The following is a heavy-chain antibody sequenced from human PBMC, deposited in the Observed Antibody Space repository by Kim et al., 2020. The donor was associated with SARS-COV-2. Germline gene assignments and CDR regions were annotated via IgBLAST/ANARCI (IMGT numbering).Heavy chain of an antibody. Sequence: SETLSLTCTVSGGSISSSSYYWGWIRQPPGKGLEWIGSIYYSGSTYYNPSLKSRVTISVDTSKNQFSLKLSSVTAADTAVYYCARSSMVRGVIMFPGAFDIWGQGTMVTVSS. CDR1: GGSISSSSYY. V-gene: IGHV4-39*01. D-gene: IGHD3-10*01. J-gene: IGHJ3*02. CDR3: ARSSMVRGVIMFPGAFDI. CDR2: IYYSGST.